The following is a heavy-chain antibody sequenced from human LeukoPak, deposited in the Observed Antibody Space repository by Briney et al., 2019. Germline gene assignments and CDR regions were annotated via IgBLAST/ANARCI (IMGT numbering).Heavy chain of an antibody. V-gene: IGHV1-8*03. CDR2: INPNSGNT. D-gene: IGHD5-18*01. CDR3: ARARGYSYGTGAFDI. J-gene: IGHJ3*02. CDR1: GYTFTSYD. Sequence: ASVKVSCKASGYTFTSYDINWVRQATGQGLEWMGWINPNSGNTGYAQKFQGRVTITRNTSISTAYMELSSLRSEDTAVYYCARARGYSYGTGAFDIWGQGTMVTVSS.